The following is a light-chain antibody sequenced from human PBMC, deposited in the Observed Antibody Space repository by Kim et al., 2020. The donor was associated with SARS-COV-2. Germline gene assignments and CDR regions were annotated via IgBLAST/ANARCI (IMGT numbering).Light chain of an antibody. J-gene: IGKJ1*01. CDR3: QQYGT. Sequence: DIQMTQSPSTLSASVGDRVTITCRASQSISSWLAWYQQKPGKAPKLLIYDASSLECGVPSRFSGSGSGTEFTLTISSLQPDDFATYYCQQYGTFGQGTKVDIK. CDR1: QSISSW. CDR2: DAS. V-gene: IGKV1-5*01.